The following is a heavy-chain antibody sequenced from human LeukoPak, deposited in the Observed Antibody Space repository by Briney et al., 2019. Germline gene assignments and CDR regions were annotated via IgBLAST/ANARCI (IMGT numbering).Heavy chain of an antibody. CDR2: INPNSGGT. CDR1: GYTFTGYY. CDR3: ATFSVGATFFDY. V-gene: IGHV1-2*02. J-gene: IGHJ4*02. D-gene: IGHD1-26*01. Sequence: ASVKVSYKASGYTFTGYYMHWVRQAPGQGLEWMGWINPNSGGTNYAQKFQGRVTMTRDTSISTAYMELSRLRSDDTAVYYCATFSVGATFFDYWGQGTLVTVSS.